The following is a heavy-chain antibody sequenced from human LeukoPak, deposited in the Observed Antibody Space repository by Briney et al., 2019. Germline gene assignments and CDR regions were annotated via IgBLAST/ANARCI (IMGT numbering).Heavy chain of an antibody. CDR2: ISYDGSNK. Sequence: PGRSLRLSFAASGFTFSSYAMHWVRQAPGKGLEWVAVISYDGSNKYYADSVKGRFTISRDNSKNTLYLQMNSLRAEDTAVYYCAREAVMVRGVMEGGNWFDPWGQGTLVTVSS. J-gene: IGHJ5*02. D-gene: IGHD3-10*01. V-gene: IGHV3-30*04. CDR3: AREAVMVRGVMEGGNWFDP. CDR1: GFTFSSYA.